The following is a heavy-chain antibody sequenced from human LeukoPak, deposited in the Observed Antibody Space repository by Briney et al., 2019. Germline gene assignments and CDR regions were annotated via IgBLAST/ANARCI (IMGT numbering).Heavy chain of an antibody. CDR2: INPNSGGT. Sequence: ASVKVSCKASGYTFTGYYMHWVRQAPGQGLEWMGRINPNSGGTNYAQKFQGRVTMTRDTPISTAYMKLSRLRSDDTAVYYCARDRNMVRGVSGFDYWGQGTLATVSS. CDR3: ARDRNMVRGVSGFDY. D-gene: IGHD3-10*01. J-gene: IGHJ4*02. V-gene: IGHV1-2*06. CDR1: GYTFTGYY.